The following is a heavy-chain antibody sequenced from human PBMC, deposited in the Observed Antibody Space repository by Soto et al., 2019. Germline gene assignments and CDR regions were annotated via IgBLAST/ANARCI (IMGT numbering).Heavy chain of an antibody. CDR1: GFTFGDSY. V-gene: IGHV3-11*06. Sequence: GGPLRLSSAGSGFTFGDSYLCWIRHAPAKGVEWLSYFIPGSRYPAYADSVKGRFTISRDNSKRSLSLQMMSLTAADTAIYYCVRGGGGGLFDPWGQGTMVTVSS. CDR2: FIPGSRYP. D-gene: IGHD2-15*01. CDR3: VRGGGGGLFDP. J-gene: IGHJ5*02.